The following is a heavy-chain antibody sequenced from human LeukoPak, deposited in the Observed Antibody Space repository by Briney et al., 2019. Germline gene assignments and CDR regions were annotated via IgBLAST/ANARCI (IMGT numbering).Heavy chain of an antibody. J-gene: IGHJ4*02. CDR3: XXXXXXXXXXXXGYYYFDY. D-gene: IGHD3-22*01. Sequence: YXXXXIRXXXGXGLXXXGEXNXSGSTNYNPXLKSRVTISVETXXNXXSLKLRSGTAADTAVYYCXXXXXXXXXXXXGYYYFDYWGQGTLVTVSS. CDR1: YX. CDR2: XNXSGST. V-gene: IGHV4-34*01.